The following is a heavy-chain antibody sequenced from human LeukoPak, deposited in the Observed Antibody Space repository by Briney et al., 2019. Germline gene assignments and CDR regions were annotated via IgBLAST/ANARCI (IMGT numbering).Heavy chain of an antibody. J-gene: IGHJ4*02. CDR2: IWYDGSNK. D-gene: IGHD1-26*01. CDR1: GFTFSSYG. Sequence: GGSLRLSCAASGFTFSSYGMHWVRQAPGKGLEWVAVIWYDGSNKYYADSVKGRFTISRDNSKNTLYLQMNSLRAEDTAVYYCAKDQGMYSGTGFDYWGQGTLVTVSS. CDR3: AKDQGMYSGTGFDY. V-gene: IGHV3-33*06.